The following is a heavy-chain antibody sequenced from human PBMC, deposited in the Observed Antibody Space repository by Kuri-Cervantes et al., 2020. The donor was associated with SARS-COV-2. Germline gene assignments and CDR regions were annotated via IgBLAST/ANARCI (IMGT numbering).Heavy chain of an antibody. J-gene: IGHJ4*02. CDR3: ARDSGDDFWTGSLAGYFDY. CDR1: GYTFTGSY. V-gene: IGHV1-2*02. Sequence: ASVKVSCKASGYTFTGSYMHWVRHAPGQGLEWMGWINPNSGGTNSAQKFQGRVIMTRDMSITTTYMELSRLRSDDTALYYCARDSGDDFWTGSLAGYFDYWGQGTLVTVSS. CDR2: INPNSGGT. D-gene: IGHD3/OR15-3a*01.